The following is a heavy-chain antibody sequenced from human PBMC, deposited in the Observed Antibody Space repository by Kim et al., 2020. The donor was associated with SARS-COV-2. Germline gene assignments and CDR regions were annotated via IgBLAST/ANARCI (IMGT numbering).Heavy chain of an antibody. D-gene: IGHD3-22*01. V-gene: IGHV3-23*01. Sequence: KGRLTISRDNSKNTLYLQMNSLRAEDTAVYYCAKVETYYYDSSGLSLFDYWGQGTLVTVSS. CDR3: AKVETYYYDSSGLSLFDY. J-gene: IGHJ4*02.